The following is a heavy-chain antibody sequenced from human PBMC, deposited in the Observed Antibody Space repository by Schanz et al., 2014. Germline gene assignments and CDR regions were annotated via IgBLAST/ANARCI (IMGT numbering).Heavy chain of an antibody. D-gene: IGHD4-17*01. J-gene: IGHJ4*02. Sequence: QVQLLQSGAEVKKPGASMKVSCKASGYTFTTYYMLWVRQAPGQGLEWMGIINPSGGSTRYGQKFQGRLTMTRDTSTSTVYMELSSLRSEDTAVYYCARRIWDDDYYYVDYWGQGTLVTVSS. V-gene: IGHV1-46*01. CDR2: INPSGGST. CDR3: ARRIWDDDYYYVDY. CDR1: GYTFTTYY.